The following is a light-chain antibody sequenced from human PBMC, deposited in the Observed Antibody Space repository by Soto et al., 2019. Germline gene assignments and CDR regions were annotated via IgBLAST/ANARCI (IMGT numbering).Light chain of an antibody. Sequence: DIQMTQSPSTLSAFVGDRVTITCRASQSIRTSLAWYQQKPVKAPKLLIFHASSLESGVPSRFSGSGSGTEFTLTISSLQPDDFATYYCQQYSSYPTFGQGTKVDIK. V-gene: IGKV1-5*01. CDR2: HAS. J-gene: IGKJ1*01. CDR1: QSIRTS. CDR3: QQYSSYPT.